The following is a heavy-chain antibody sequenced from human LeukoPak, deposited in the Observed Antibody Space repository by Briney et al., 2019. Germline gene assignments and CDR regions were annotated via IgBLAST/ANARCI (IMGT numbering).Heavy chain of an antibody. CDR3: ARVSSPWSPRDAFDI. V-gene: IGHV6-1*01. CDR2: TYYKSKWYN. D-gene: IGHD1-26*01. CDR1: GDSVSSNSAT. J-gene: IGHJ3*02. Sequence: PSQTLSLTCAISGDSVSSNSATWHWIRQSPSRGLEWLGRTYYKSKWYNDYAVSVKSRITINSDTSKNQFSLQLNSVTPEDTAVYYCARVSSPWSPRDAFDIWGQGTMVTVSS.